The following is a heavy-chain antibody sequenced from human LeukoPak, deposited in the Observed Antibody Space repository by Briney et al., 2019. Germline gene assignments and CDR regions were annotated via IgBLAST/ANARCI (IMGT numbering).Heavy chain of an antibody. CDR1: GFIIFKSW. D-gene: IGHD3-22*01. J-gene: IGHJ3*02. Sequence: PGGSLRLSCAASGFIIFKSWMTWVRQAPGKGLEWVAIIKQDASEKYYGDSVKGRFTISRDNAKNSIYLHMRSLRVEDTAVYYCARVAGEASGYHPFDMWGQGTMVTASS. V-gene: IGHV3-7*03. CDR3: ARVAGEASGYHPFDM. CDR2: IKQDASEK.